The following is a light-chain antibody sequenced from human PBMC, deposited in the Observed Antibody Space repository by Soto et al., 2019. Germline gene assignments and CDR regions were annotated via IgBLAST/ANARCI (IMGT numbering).Light chain of an antibody. CDR3: SSYTSISTYV. CDR1: SSDVGGYNF. J-gene: IGLJ1*01. Sequence: QLVLTQPPSASGSPGQSVTISCAGSSSDVGGYNFVSWYQQHPGKAPKLMIYDVSHRPSGVSDRFSASKSGNTASLTISGLLAEDEADYYCSSYTSISTYVFGTGTKLTVL. V-gene: IGLV2-14*01. CDR2: DVS.